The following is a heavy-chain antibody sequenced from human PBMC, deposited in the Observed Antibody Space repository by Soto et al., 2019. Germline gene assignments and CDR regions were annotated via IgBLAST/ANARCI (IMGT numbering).Heavy chain of an antibody. Sequence: GGSLRLSCAASGFTVSSNYMSRVRQAPGKGLEWVSVIYSGGSTYYADSVKGRFTISRDNSKNTLYLQMNSLRAEDTAVYYCARDKSLIDAFDIWGQGTMVTVSS. D-gene: IGHD2-8*01. CDR2: IYSGGST. V-gene: IGHV3-53*01. CDR3: ARDKSLIDAFDI. J-gene: IGHJ3*02. CDR1: GFTVSSNY.